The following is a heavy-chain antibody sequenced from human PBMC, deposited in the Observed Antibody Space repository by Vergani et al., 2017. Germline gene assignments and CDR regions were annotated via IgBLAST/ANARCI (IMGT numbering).Heavy chain of an antibody. J-gene: IGHJ6*02. V-gene: IGHV3-48*01. Sequence: EVQLVESGGGLVQPGGSLRLSCAASGFTFSSYSMNWVRQAPGKGLEWVSYISSSSSTIYYADSVKGRFTISRDNAKNSLYLQMNSLRAEDTAVYYCTRDAVTIWEHIVVVTAPPVYYYYYYGMDVWGQGTTVTVSS. CDR1: GFTFSSYS. D-gene: IGHD2-21*02. CDR2: ISSSSSTI. CDR3: TRDAVTIWEHIVVVTAPPVYYYYYYGMDV.